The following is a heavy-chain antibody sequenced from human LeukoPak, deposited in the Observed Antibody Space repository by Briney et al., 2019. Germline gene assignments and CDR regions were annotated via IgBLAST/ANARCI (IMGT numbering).Heavy chain of an antibody. CDR2: IKQDGSEK. CDR3: ARELQMATIQYAAEGYYYMDV. Sequence: GGSLRLSCAASGFTFSSYWMSWVRQAPGKGLEWVANIKQDGSEKYYVDSVKGRFTISRDNAKNSLYLKMNSLRAEDTAVYYCARELQMATIQYAAEGYYYMDVWGKGTTVTVSS. D-gene: IGHD5-24*01. J-gene: IGHJ6*03. CDR1: GFTFSSYW. V-gene: IGHV3-7*01.